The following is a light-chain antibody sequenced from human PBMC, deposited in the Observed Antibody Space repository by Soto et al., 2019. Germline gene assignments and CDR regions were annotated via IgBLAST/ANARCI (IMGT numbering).Light chain of an antibody. J-gene: IGKJ1*01. CDR3: QQRSNWPT. CDR1: QSVSSY. V-gene: IGKV3-11*01. Sequence: EIVLTQSPATLSLSPGERATLSCRASQSVSSYLAWYQQKPGQAPRLLIYDASNRATGIPARFSGSGSGTDFTLTISSLETEDSAVYYCQQRSNWPTFGQGTKVDIX. CDR2: DAS.